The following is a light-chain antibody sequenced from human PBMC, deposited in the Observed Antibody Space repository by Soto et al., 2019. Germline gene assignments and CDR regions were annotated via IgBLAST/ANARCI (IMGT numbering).Light chain of an antibody. J-gene: IGKJ1*01. V-gene: IGKV3-11*01. CDR3: QRYGTSLTWT. Sequence: EIVLTQSPATLSSSPGERATLSCRASQTVNSRLAWYQHKPGQAPRLLIYHTSNRATGIPARFSGSGSGTDFTLTISSLEPEDFAVYYCQRYGTSLTWTFGQGTKVDI. CDR2: HTS. CDR1: QTVNSR.